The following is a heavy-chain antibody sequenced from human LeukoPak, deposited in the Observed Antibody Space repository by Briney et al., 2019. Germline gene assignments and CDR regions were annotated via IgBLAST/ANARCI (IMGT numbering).Heavy chain of an antibody. CDR1: GGSISSSSYY. CDR2: IYYSGST. D-gene: IGHD1-26*01. Sequence: PSETLSLTCTVSGGSISSSSYYWGWIRQPPGKGLEWIGSIYYSGSTYYYPSLKSRVTISADTSKNQFSLKLSSVTAADTAVYYCARHGVWEWELPGDYWGQGTLVTVSS. CDR3: ARHGVWEWELPGDY. J-gene: IGHJ4*02. V-gene: IGHV4-39*01.